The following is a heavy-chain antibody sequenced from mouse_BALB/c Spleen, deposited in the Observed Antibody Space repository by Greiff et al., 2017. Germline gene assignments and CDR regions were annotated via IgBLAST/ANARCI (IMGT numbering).Heavy chain of an antibody. J-gene: IGHJ1*01. Sequence: VQGVESGPGLVQPSQSLSITCTVSGFSLTSYGVHWVRQSPGKGLEWLGVIWSGGSTDYNAAFISRLSISKDNSKSQVFFKMNSLQANDTAIYYCARSYSSSLYWYFDVWGAGTTVTVSS. D-gene: IGHD1-1*01. CDR3: ARSYSSSLYWYFDV. CDR2: IWSGGST. CDR1: GFSLTSYG. V-gene: IGHV2-2*02.